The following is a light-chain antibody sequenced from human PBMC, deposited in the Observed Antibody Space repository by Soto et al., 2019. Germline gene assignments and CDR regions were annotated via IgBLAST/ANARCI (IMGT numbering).Light chain of an antibody. J-gene: IGLJ1*01. V-gene: IGLV2-14*01. CDR1: ISDFVLYNY. CDR3: SSYAPSSDLQV. CDR2: GFN. Sequence: QSALTQPASVSWSAGQSITISCSGTISDFVLYNYVSRYQQHPGKSPTLMIYGFNNRPSGVSNRFSGSKYGHTAALTISGRQADGDSDYSCSSYAPSSDLQVFGTGTKVTVL.